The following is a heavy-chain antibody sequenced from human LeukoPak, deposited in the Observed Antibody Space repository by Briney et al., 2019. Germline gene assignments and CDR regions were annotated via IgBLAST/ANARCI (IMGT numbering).Heavy chain of an antibody. D-gene: IGHD5-24*01. Sequence: GASLKVSCRASGYTFTSDNMHCVRHAPEQGVECMVIINHSGGSTSYAQNFQGRVTMNRDTSTSTVYMELSSLRSEDTAVYYCARAVGRWLHGFDYWGQGTLVTVSS. CDR2: INHSGGST. CDR3: ARAVGRWLHGFDY. CDR1: GYTFTSDN. V-gene: IGHV1-46*01. J-gene: IGHJ4*02.